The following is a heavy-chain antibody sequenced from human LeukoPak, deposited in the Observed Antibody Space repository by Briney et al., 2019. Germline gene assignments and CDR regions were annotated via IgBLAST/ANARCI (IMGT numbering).Heavy chain of an antibody. V-gene: IGHV4-34*01. CDR2: INYSGYT. D-gene: IGHD1-26*01. CDR1: GVSFGRYS. J-gene: IGHJ4*02. CDR3: ARVGSTPAKFDY. Sequence: SETPSLTCAVSGVSFGRYSWSWIRQTPEKGLEWIGEINYSGYTKYNPSLKSRVAMSVDTSKNQFSLNLRSMTVADTGLYFCARVGSTPAKFDYWGQGTQVAVSS.